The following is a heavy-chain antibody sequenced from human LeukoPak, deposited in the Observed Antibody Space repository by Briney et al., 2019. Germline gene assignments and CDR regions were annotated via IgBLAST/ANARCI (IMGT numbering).Heavy chain of an antibody. V-gene: IGHV3-73*01. CDR3: TRENSNTGYDLYFDY. CDR1: GFTFSGSS. D-gene: IGHD5-12*01. CDR2: IRSKSNSYAT. J-gene: IGHJ4*02. Sequence: GGSLRLSCAASGFTFSGSSMHWVRQASGKGLEWVGRIRSKSNSYATTYAASVKGRFTISRDDSKNTAYLQMNSLNTEDTAVYYCTRENSNTGYDLYFDYWGQGTLVTVSS.